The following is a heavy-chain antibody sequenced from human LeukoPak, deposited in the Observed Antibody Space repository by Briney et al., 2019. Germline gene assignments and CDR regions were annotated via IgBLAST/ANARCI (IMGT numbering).Heavy chain of an antibody. J-gene: IGHJ4*02. V-gene: IGHV3-23*01. CDR2: MSGSGGST. CDR3: AKGGRREAATGTFDN. CDR1: GFTFSTYG. Sequence: PGGSLRLSCAASGFTFSTYGMSWVREAPGKGLEWVSGMSGSGGSTYYADSVKGRFTISRDDSKNTLFLQMNSLRAEDTAVYYCAKGGRREAATGTFDNWGQGTLVTVSS. D-gene: IGHD6-13*01.